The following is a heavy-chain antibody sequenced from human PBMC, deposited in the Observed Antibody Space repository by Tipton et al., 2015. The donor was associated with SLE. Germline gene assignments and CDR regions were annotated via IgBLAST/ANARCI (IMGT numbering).Heavy chain of an antibody. CDR2: IFSTEST. Sequence: TLSLTCTVSGGSITTYYWSWIRQPPGKGLEWIGYIFSTESTNYNPSVKSRVTIAVDTSKNQFSLKLSSVTAADTAVYYCARGAAGDFWSGYSAPDFDYWGQGTLVTVSS. D-gene: IGHD3-3*01. J-gene: IGHJ4*02. CDR3: ARGAAGDFWSGYSAPDFDY. V-gene: IGHV4-59*12. CDR1: GGSITTYY.